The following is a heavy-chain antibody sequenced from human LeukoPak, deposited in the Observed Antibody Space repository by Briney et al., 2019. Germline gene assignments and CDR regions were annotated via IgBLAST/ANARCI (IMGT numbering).Heavy chain of an antibody. J-gene: IGHJ4*02. D-gene: IGHD6-13*01. CDR2: VDGGGGGT. V-gene: IGHV3-23*01. Sequence: PGGSLRLSCAASGFTLSSYAMTWVRQAPGRGPEWVSRVDGGGGGTYYADSVKGRFTISRDNSKDTLYLQMNGLRAEDTAVYFCAKQSAGSAAWYSLHYDFWGQGTLVTVSS. CDR3: AKQSAGSAAWYSLHYDF. CDR1: GFTLSSYA.